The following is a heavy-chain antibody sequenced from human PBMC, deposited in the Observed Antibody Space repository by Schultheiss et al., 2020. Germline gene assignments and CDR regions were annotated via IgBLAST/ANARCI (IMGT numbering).Heavy chain of an antibody. J-gene: IGHJ3*02. V-gene: IGHV4-59*08. D-gene: IGHD2-15*01. CDR1: GGSFSGYY. CDR2: IYYNGNT. CDR3: ARLHRKYCSGGSCYRGSAFDI. Sequence: SETLSLTCAVYGGSFSGYYWSWIRQPPGKGLEWIGYIYYNGNTNYNPSLKSRVTISVDTSKNQFSLKLSSVTAADTAVYYCARLHRKYCSGGSCYRGSAFDIWGQGTMVTVSS.